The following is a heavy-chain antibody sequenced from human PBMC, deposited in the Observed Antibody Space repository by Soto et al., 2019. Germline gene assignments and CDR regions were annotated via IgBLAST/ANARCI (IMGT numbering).Heavy chain of an antibody. V-gene: IGHV1-18*01. J-gene: IGHJ6*02. CDR1: GYTFTSYG. D-gene: IGHD3-22*01. CDR3: ARDDSSGYYHSSMDV. CDR2: ISTYNGNT. Sequence: ASVKVSCKASGYTFTSYGISWVRQAPGQGLEWTGWISTYNGNTNYSPSFQGHVTISADKSISTAYLQWSSLKASDTAMYYCARDDSSGYYHSSMDVWGQGTTVTVSS.